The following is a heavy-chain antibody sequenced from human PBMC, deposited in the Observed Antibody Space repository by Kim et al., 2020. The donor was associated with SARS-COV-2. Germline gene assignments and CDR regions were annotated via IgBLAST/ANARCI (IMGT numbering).Heavy chain of an antibody. Sequence: YYADSVKGRFTNSRDKSKNTLYLEMNSLRAEDTAVYYCARKDDYGDYEDYWGKGTLVTVSS. V-gene: IGHV3-23*01. J-gene: IGHJ4*02. D-gene: IGHD4-17*01. CDR3: ARKDDYGDYEDY.